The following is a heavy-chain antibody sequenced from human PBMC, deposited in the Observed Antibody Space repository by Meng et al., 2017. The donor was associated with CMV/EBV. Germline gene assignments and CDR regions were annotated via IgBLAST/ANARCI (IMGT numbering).Heavy chain of an antibody. CDR1: GGTFSSYA. V-gene: IGHV1-69*10. Sequence: SVKVSCKASGGTFSSYAISWVRQAPGHGLEWMGGFIPILDIANYAQKFQGRVTITADKSTSTAYMELSSLRSEDTAVYYCARAPPYYYGSGSYTDRFDIWGQGTMVTVSS. J-gene: IGHJ3*02. D-gene: IGHD3-10*01. CDR3: ARAPPYYYGSGSYTDRFDI. CDR2: FIPILDIA.